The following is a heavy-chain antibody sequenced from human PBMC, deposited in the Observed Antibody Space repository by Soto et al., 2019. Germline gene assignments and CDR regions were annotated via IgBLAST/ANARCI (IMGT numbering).Heavy chain of an antibody. CDR1: GFTVSSNF. Sequence: GGSLRLSCAASGFTVSSNFMNWVRQAPGKGLEWVSVIYSGGSTYYADSVKGRFTISRDNSKNTLYLQMSSLRAEDTALYYCARRRLGEFDAFDIWGRGTMVTVS. J-gene: IGHJ3*02. CDR2: IYSGGST. V-gene: IGHV3-66*01. D-gene: IGHD3-10*01. CDR3: ARRRLGEFDAFDI.